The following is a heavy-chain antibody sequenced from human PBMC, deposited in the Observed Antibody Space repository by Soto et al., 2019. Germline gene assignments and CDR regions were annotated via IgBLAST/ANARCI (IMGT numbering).Heavy chain of an antibody. Sequence: QVQLVQSGAEVKKPGASVKVSCKASGYTFTSYGISWVRQAPGQGLEWMGGISAYNGNTNYAQKLQGRVTMTTDTSTSTADMELRSLRSDDTAVYYCARVSPTGYSSGGGGYWGQGTLVTVSS. CDR1: GYTFTSYG. J-gene: IGHJ4*02. D-gene: IGHD6-19*01. V-gene: IGHV1-18*01. CDR3: ARVSPTGYSSGGGGY. CDR2: ISAYNGNT.